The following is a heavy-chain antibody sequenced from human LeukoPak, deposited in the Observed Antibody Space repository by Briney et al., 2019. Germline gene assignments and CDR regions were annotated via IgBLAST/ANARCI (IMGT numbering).Heavy chain of an antibody. D-gene: IGHD2/OR15-2a*01. Sequence: ASVKVSCKASGYTFTGYYMHWVRQAPGRGLEWMGWINPKSGGTNHAQKFQGRVSMTIDTSISTAYMELSSLRSDDTAVYYCVRLGGIVHFDYWGQGTLVTVSS. CDR2: INPKSGGT. V-gene: IGHV1-2*02. CDR3: VRLGGIVHFDY. CDR1: GYTFTGYY. J-gene: IGHJ4*02.